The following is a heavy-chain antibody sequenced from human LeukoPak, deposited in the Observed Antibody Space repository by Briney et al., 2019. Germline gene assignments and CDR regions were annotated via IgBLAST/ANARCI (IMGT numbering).Heavy chain of an antibody. D-gene: IGHD6-19*01. CDR2: INPNSGGT. Sequence: ASVKVSCKASGYTFTGYYMHWVRQAPGQGLEGMGWINPNSGGTNYAQKFQGRVTMTRDTSISTAYMELSRLRSDDTAVYYCARGQARLAWFDPWGQGTLVTVSS. J-gene: IGHJ5*02. CDR1: GYTFTGYY. V-gene: IGHV1-2*02. CDR3: ARGQARLAWFDP.